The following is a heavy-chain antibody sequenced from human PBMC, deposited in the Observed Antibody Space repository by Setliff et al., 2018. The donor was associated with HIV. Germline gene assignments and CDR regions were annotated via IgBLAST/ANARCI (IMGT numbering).Heavy chain of an antibody. Sequence: EASVKVSCKASGGTFSSYAISWVRQAPGHGLEWMGGIIPIFGTANYAQKFQGRVTITTDESTSTAYMELSSLRSEDTAVYYCARPLAPYSNYAPFDYWGQGTLVTVSS. CDR2: IIPIFGTA. V-gene: IGHV1-69*05. CDR1: GGTFSSYA. J-gene: IGHJ4*02. CDR3: ARPLAPYSNYAPFDY. D-gene: IGHD4-4*01.